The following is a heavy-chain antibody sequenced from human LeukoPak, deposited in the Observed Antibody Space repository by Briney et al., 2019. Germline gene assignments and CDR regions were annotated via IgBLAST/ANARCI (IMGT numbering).Heavy chain of an antibody. CDR3: ARKSTAAAASHL. Sequence: SETLSLTCTVSGASISRYYWSWFRQPPGKGLECIGYIFSSGGTKYNPSLESRLTISVDTSRDQASLSLTSMTPADTAVYYCARKSTAAAASHLWGRGTLVTVSS. J-gene: IGHJ2*01. CDR1: GASISRYY. V-gene: IGHV4-59*01. CDR2: IFSSGGT. D-gene: IGHD2-2*01.